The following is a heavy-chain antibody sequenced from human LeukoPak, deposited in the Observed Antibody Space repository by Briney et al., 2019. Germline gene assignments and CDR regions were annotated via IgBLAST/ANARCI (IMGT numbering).Heavy chain of an antibody. CDR2: INHSGST. J-gene: IGHJ4*02. D-gene: IGHD6-19*01. CDR1: GGSFSGYY. V-gene: IGHV4-34*01. Sequence: PSETLSLTCAVYGGSFSGYYWSWIRQPPGKGLEWIGEINHSGSTNYNPSLKSRVTISVDTSKNQFSLKLSSVTAADTAVYYCARLRRQWLVPSPFDYWGRGTLVTVSS. CDR3: ARLRRQWLVPSPFDY.